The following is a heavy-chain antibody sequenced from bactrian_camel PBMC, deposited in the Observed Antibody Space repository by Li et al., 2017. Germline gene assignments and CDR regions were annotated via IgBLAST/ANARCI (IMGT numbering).Heavy chain of an antibody. V-gene: IGHV3-3*01. CDR3: AAATCWRLNPDWGNTYKL. CDR1: GGTYSHYRAYC. Sequence: HVQLVESGGGSVQAGGSLRLSCVASGGTYSHYRAYCMAWFRQAPGNEREGVAATYLGGGRTNYADSVKGRFAISEDTASDTVFLQMNNLEPDDTAMYTCAAATCWRLNPDWGNTYKLWGKGTQVTVS. J-gene: IGHJ4*01. D-gene: IGHD1*01. CDR2: TYLGGGRT.